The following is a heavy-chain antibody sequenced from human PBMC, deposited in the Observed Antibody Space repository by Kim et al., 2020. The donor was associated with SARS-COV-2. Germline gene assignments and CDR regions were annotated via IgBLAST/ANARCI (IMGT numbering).Heavy chain of an antibody. Sequence: GGSLRLSCAASGFTFSSYAMSWVRQAPGKGLEWVSAISGSGGSTYYADPVKGRFTISRDNSKNTLYLQMNSLRAEDTAVYYCAKDYYGSGSYSDAFDIWGQGTMVTVSS. D-gene: IGHD3-10*01. V-gene: IGHV3-23*01. CDR2: ISGSGGST. CDR3: AKDYYGSGSYSDAFDI. CDR1: GFTFSSYA. J-gene: IGHJ3*02.